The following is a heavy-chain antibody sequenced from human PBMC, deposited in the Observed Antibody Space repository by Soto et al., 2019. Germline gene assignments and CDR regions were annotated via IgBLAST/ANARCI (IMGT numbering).Heavy chain of an antibody. J-gene: IGHJ6*02. CDR1: GYGFTSYW. D-gene: IGHD5-18*01. CDR3: ARGGYSYGFSDYYYGMDV. Sequence: GESLKISCKGSGYGFTSYWIGWVRQMPGKGLEWMGIIYPGDSDTRYSPSFQGQVTISADKSISTAYLQWSSLKASDTAMYYCARGGYSYGFSDYYYGMDVWGQGTTVTVSS. V-gene: IGHV5-51*01. CDR2: IYPGDSDT.